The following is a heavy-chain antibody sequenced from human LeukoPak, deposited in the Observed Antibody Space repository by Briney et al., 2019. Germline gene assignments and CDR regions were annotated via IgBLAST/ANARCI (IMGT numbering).Heavy chain of an antibody. D-gene: IGHD4-17*01. CDR3: ARTTVTTRSEDY. J-gene: IGHJ4*02. V-gene: IGHV1-69*05. CDR1: GGTFRSYA. Sequence: SSVKVSCKASGGTFRSYAISWVRQAPGQGLEWMGGIIPIFGTANYAQKFQGRVTITTDESTSTAYMELSSLRSEDTAVYYCARTTVTTRSEDYWGQGTLVTVSS. CDR2: IIPIFGTA.